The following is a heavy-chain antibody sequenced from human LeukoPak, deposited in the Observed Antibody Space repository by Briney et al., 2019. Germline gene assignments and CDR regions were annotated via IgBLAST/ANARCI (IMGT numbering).Heavy chain of an antibody. J-gene: IGHJ4*02. CDR2: IIPIFGTA. Sequence: SVKVSCKASGGSFSSYAISWVRQAPGQGLEWMGRIIPIFGTANYAQKFQGRVTITTDESTSTAYMELSSLRSEDTAVYYCARESGIAVAGLDYWGQGTLVTVSS. CDR3: ARESGIAVAGLDY. D-gene: IGHD6-19*01. V-gene: IGHV1-69*05. CDR1: GGSFSSYA.